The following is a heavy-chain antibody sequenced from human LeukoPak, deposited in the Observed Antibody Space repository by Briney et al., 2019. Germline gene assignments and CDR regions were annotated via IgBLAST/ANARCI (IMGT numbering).Heavy chain of an antibody. CDR2: IIPILGIA. Sequence: SVKVSCKASGGILSKWSISWVRQAPGQGLEWMGRIIPILGIANYAQKFQGRVTITADKSTSTAYMELSSLRSEDTAVYYCARDKTTVVTKLNWFDPWGQGTLVTVSS. CDR1: GGILSKWS. D-gene: IGHD4-23*01. J-gene: IGHJ5*02. V-gene: IGHV1-69*04. CDR3: ARDKTTVVTKLNWFDP.